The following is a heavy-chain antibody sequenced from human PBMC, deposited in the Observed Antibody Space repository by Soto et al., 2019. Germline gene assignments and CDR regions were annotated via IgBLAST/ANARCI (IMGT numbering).Heavy chain of an antibody. V-gene: IGHV3-30*18. CDR1: RFTFSNYG. Sequence: QVQLVESGGGVVQPGRSLRLSCAASRFTFSNYGMQWVRQAPGKGLEWVAVISPDGTVKYYADSVKGRFTITRDNFQNTLDLQMDSLSAEDTAVYYCAKERDTRSSSCFDSWGQGTLVTVSS. CDR2: ISPDGTVK. CDR3: AKERDTRSSSCFDS. D-gene: IGHD5-18*01. J-gene: IGHJ4*02.